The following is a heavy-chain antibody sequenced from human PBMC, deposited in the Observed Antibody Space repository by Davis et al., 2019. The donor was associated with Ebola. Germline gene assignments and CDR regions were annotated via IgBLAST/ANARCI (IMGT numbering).Heavy chain of an antibody. CDR1: GFTFSSYR. J-gene: IGHJ4*02. Sequence: ESPNIPWAAPGFTFSSYRMSWVRQAPGKGLEGVANIKQEGSEKYYVDSVKCRITISRDNAKNSLYLQMNSLRAEDTAVYYCARDLFAAAAGGSVDWGQGTLVTVSS. V-gene: IGHV3-7*01. D-gene: IGHD6-13*01. CDR3: ARDLFAAAAGGSVD. CDR2: IKQEGSEK.